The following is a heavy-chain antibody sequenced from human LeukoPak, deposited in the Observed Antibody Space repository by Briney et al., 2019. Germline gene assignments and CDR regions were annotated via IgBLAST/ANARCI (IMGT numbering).Heavy chain of an antibody. CDR3: AKGGRDYGDSSGTD. CDR2: INPSGGST. D-gene: IGHD4-23*01. CDR1: GYTFISYY. J-gene: IGHJ4*02. Sequence: ASVKVSCKASGYTFISYYMHWVRQAPGQGLEWMGIINPSGGSTTYAQMLQGRVILTRDTSTRTVYMELYSLRSEDTAVYYCAKGGRDYGDSSGTDWGQGTLVTVSS. V-gene: IGHV1-46*01.